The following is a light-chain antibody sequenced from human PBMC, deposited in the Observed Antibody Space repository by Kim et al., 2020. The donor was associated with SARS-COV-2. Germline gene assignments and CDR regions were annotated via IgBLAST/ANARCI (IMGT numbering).Light chain of an antibody. Sequence: SSVGDRVTSPCRTSQNINSHLNWYHQNPGRAPQLLIYAAPTLQGALPSRFSGIGSETDFTLTISSLQPEDFASYFSQQTYISPFTFVPGTKVDIK. CDR3: QQTYISPFT. V-gene: IGKV1-39*01. CDR2: AAP. J-gene: IGKJ3*01. CDR1: QNINSH.